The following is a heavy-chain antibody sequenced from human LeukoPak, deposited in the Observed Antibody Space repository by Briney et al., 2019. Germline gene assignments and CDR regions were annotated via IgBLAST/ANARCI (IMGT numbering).Heavy chain of an antibody. V-gene: IGHV3-30-3*01. CDR3: ARYGLIRGLVVTGGFES. D-gene: IGHD2-15*01. CDR2: ISYDGNNK. CDR1: GFTFNSYD. J-gene: IGHJ4*02. Sequence: GRSLRLSCAASGFTFNSYDMHWVRQIPGEGLEWVAGISYDGNNKNYADSVKGRFTLSRDNSRNTVDLQMKGLRPDDTGIYYCARYGLIRGLVVTGGFESWGQGTVVTVSS.